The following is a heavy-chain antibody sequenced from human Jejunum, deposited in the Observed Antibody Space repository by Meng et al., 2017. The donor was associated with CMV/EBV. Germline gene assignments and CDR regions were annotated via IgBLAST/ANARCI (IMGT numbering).Heavy chain of an antibody. CDR1: GFTFSSTE. Sequence: CAASGFTFSSTEMMCVRQAPGKGLEWISYISGNSKTIYYADSVKGRFTISRDNAKNALYLQMNSLRADDTALYYCARLHLVAFYSWGQGTLGTVSS. D-gene: IGHD3-9*01. J-gene: IGHJ4*02. CDR3: ARLHLVAFYS. CDR2: ISGNSKTI. V-gene: IGHV3-48*03.